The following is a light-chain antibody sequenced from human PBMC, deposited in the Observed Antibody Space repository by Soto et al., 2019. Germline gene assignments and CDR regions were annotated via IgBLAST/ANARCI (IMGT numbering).Light chain of an antibody. V-gene: IGKV3-20*01. J-gene: IGKJ2*03. Sequence: EIVLTQSPGSLSLSPGEGATLSCRASQSVSTTYLARYQLKPGQAPSLVIYATSSRAAGIPDRFRGSGSGTEFTLTISSREPEDVGVYFCQQYGNSPPYSFGQGTKLEIK. CDR1: QSVSTTY. CDR2: ATS. CDR3: QQYGNSPPYS.